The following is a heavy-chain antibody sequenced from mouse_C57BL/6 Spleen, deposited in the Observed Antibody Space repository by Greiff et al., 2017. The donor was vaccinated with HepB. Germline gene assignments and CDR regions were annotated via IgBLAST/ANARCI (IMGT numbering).Heavy chain of an antibody. CDR1: GFTFSSYA. D-gene: IGHD4-1*01. CDR2: ISDGGSYT. CDR3: ARGLGNYAMDY. V-gene: IGHV5-4*03. Sequence: EVKLMESGGGLVKPGGSLKLSCAASGFTFSSYAMSWVRQTPEKRLEWVATISDGGSYTYYPDNVKGRFTISRDNAKNNLYLQMSHLKSEDTAMYYCARGLGNYAMDYWGQGTSVTVSS. J-gene: IGHJ4*01.